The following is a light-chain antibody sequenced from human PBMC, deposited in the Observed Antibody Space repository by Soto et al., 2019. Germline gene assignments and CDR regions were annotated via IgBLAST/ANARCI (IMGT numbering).Light chain of an antibody. Sequence: EIVLTQSPATLSVSPGERATLSCRASQSVSSYLAWYQQKPGQAPRLLIYDASNRATGIPARFSGSGSGTDFTLTISSREPEDFAVYYCQQRSSWPPITFGQGTRLEIK. J-gene: IGKJ5*01. CDR2: DAS. CDR3: QQRSSWPPIT. V-gene: IGKV3-11*01. CDR1: QSVSSY.